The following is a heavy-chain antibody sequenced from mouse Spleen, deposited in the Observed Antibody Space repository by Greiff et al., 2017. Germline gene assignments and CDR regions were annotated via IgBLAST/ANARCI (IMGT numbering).Heavy chain of an antibody. CDR3: ARGGGTTDLFDY. CDR1: GYTFTSYW. V-gene: IGHV1-69*01. CDR2: IDPSDSYT. D-gene: IGHD1-1*01. Sequence: QVQLQQSGAELVMPGASVKLSCKASGYTFTSYWMHWVKQRPGQGLEWIGEIDPSDSYTNYNQKFKGKATLTVDKSSSTAYMQLSSLTSEDSAVYYCARGGGTTDLFDYWGQGTTLTVSS. J-gene: IGHJ2*01.